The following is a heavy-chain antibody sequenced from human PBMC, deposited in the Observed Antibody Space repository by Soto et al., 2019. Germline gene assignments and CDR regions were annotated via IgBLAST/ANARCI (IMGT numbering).Heavy chain of an antibody. J-gene: IGHJ3*02. Sequence: SETLSLTCTVSGGSISSSSYYWGWIRQPPGKGLEWIGSIYYSGSTYYSPSLKSRVTISIDMSKNQVSLKLTSVTAADTAVYFCARGGSSDWQVAFDIWGQGTTVTVSS. CDR1: GGSISSSSYY. V-gene: IGHV4-39*07. D-gene: IGHD6-19*01. CDR2: IYYSGST. CDR3: ARGGSSDWQVAFDI.